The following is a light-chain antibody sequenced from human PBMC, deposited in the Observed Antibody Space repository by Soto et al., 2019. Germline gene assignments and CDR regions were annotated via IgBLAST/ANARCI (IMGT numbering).Light chain of an antibody. CDR2: AAS. Sequence: AIQLTQSPSSLSASVGDRVTITCRASQAIAKDLGWYQQRPGTAPKLLIYAASTSQSGVPSRFSGSGSGTDFTLTISSLQPEDFETYYCQQSYSMPYTFGQGTKVDIK. V-gene: IGKV1-6*02. J-gene: IGKJ2*01. CDR3: QQSYSMPYT. CDR1: QAIAKD.